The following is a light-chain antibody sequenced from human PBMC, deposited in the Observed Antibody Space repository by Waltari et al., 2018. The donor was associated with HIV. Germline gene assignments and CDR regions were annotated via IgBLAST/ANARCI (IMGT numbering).Light chain of an antibody. V-gene: IGKV1-39*01. Sequence: DIQMTHSPSSLSASVGDSVTITCQDSQRISNYLNWNKKKPGKAPKLLIYASSSWQSGVPSRFSGSGAETDFTLTISSLQPEDFATDYCQQSYSTPLCTFDPGTKVDIK. CDR3: QQSYSTPLCT. J-gene: IGKJ3*01. CDR2: ASS. CDR1: QRISNY.